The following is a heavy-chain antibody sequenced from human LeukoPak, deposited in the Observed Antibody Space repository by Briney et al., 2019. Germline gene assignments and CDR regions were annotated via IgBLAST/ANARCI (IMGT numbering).Heavy chain of an antibody. V-gene: IGHV4-59*01. Sequence: SETLSLTCTVSGGSISSYYWSWIRQPPGKGLEWIGYIYYSGSTNYNPSLKSRVTISVDTSKNQSSLKLSSVTAADTAVYYCARADYGDYFDWFDPWGQGTLVTVSS. CDR1: GGSISSYY. CDR3: ARADYGDYFDWFDP. CDR2: IYYSGST. D-gene: IGHD4-17*01. J-gene: IGHJ5*02.